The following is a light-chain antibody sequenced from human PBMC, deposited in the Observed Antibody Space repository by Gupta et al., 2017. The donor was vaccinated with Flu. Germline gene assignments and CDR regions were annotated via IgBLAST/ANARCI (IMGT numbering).Light chain of an antibody. V-gene: IGKV3-11*01. CDR3: QQRSLWPLT. Sequence: EIFLIQSPATLSLSIGERATLSCRASQTIGRQLAWYQQKPGRAPRLLIYDTSNRATDIPARFSGSGSGTDFTLTIDSLEAEDFAVYFCQQRSLWPLTFGGGTRVEIK. J-gene: IGKJ4*01. CDR2: DTS. CDR1: QTIGRQ.